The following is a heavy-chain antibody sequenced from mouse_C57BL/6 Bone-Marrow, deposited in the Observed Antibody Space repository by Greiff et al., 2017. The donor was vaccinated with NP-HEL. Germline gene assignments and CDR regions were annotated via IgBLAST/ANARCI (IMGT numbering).Heavy chain of an antibody. V-gene: IGHV5-9*01. J-gene: IGHJ2*01. CDR3: ARQYYGSRGYFDY. D-gene: IGHD1-1*01. CDR2: ISGGGGNT. CDR1: GFTFSSYT. Sequence: EVQLVESGGGLVKPGGSLKLSCAASGFTFSSYTMSWVRQTPEKRLEWVATISGGGGNTYYPDSVKGRFTISRDNAKNTLYLQMSSLRSEDTALYYCARQYYGSRGYFDYWGQGTNLTVSS.